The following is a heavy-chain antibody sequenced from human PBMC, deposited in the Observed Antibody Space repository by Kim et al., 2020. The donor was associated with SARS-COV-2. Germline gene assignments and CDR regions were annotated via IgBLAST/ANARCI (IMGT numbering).Heavy chain of an antibody. Sequence: GGSLRLSCAASGFTFSSYEMNWVRQAPGKGLEWVSYISSSGSTIYYADSVKGRFTISRDNAKNSLYLQMNSLRAEDTAVYYCARGWSSSGYPNWFDPWGHETLVTVSS. CDR2: ISSSGSTI. CDR3: ARGWSSSGYPNWFDP. J-gene: IGHJ5*02. V-gene: IGHV3-48*03. CDR1: GFTFSSYE. D-gene: IGHD6-25*01.